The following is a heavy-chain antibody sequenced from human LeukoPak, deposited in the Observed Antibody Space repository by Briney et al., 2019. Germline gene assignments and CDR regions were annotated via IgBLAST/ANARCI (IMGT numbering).Heavy chain of an antibody. V-gene: IGHV3-33*01. CDR2: IWYDGSNK. D-gene: IGHD3-16*02. Sequence: GGSLRLSCAASGFTFSSYGMHWVRQAPGKGLEWVAVIWYDGSNKYYADSVKGRFTISRDNSKNTLYLQMNSLRAEDTAVYYCAREIITFGGVIALDYWGQGTLVTVPS. CDR3: AREIITFGGVIALDY. CDR1: GFTFSSYG. J-gene: IGHJ4*02.